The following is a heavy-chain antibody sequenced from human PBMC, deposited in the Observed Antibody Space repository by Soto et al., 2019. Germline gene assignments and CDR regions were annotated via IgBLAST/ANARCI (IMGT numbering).Heavy chain of an antibody. CDR2: ISGSGGRT. V-gene: IGHV3-23*01. CDR3: AKSHCSGGSCYFTFDC. CDR1: GFTFSNYG. J-gene: IGHJ4*02. D-gene: IGHD2-15*01. Sequence: GGSLRLSCAASGFTFSNYGMSWVRQAPGRGLEWVSSISGSGGRTYYADSVKGRFTISRDNSKNTLYLQTDSLRAEDTAFYYCAKSHCSGGSCYFTFDCWGQGTLAPVYS.